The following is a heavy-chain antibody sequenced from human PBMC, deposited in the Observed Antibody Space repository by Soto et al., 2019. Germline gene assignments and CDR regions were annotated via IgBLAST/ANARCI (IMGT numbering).Heavy chain of an antibody. V-gene: IGHV3-30*03. D-gene: IGHD6-6*01. CDR3: ARGRPPYSSSPNWFDP. CDR2: ISYDGSNK. Sequence: GGSLRLSCAASGFTFRSHAMSWVRQAPGKGLEWVAVISYDGSNKYYADSVKGRFTISRDNSKNTLYLQMNSLRAEDTAVYYCARGRPPYSSSPNWFDPWGQGPWSPSPQ. J-gene: IGHJ5*02. CDR1: GFTFRSHA.